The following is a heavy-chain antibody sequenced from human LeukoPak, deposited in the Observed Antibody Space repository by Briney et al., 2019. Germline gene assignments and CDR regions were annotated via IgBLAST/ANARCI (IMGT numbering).Heavy chain of an antibody. CDR2: INYRGSA. V-gene: IGHV4-59*08. CDR3: ARHGDTGGWPPGAFDV. D-gene: IGHD6-19*01. CDR1: GGSFSGYY. J-gene: IGHJ3*01. Sequence: SETLSLTCAAYGGSFSGYYWSWIRQPPGKGLEWIGDINYRGSADYNPSLKSRVTISVDTSVNQFSLKLSSVTAADTAIYYCARHGDTGGWPPGAFDVWGQGTVVTVSS.